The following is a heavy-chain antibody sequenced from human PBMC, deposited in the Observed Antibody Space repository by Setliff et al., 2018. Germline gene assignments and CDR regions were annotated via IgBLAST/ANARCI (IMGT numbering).Heavy chain of an antibody. CDR3: AGGQPPVRKYYYYMDV. V-gene: IGHV1-69*05. D-gene: IGHD1-1*01. CDR2: IIPIFGTA. CDR1: GGTFSSYA. Sequence: SVKVSCKASGGTFSSYAISWVRQAPGQGLEWMGGIIPIFGTANYAQKFQGRVTMTRDTSTSTVYMELSSLKSEDTAVYYCAGGQPPVRKYYYYMDVWGKGTTVTVSS. J-gene: IGHJ6*03.